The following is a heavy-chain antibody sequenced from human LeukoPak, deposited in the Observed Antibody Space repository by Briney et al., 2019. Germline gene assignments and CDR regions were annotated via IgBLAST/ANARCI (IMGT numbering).Heavy chain of an antibody. D-gene: IGHD3-22*01. J-gene: IGHJ4*02. CDR2: ISSSSSYI. CDR1: GFTFSSYS. CDR3: ARDRKNYYDSSAYYFDY. V-gene: IGHV3-21*01. Sequence: GGSLRLSCAASGFTFSSYSMNWVRQAPGKGLEWVSSISSSSSYIYYADSVKGRFTISRDNAKNSLYLQMNSLRAEDTAVYYCARDRKNYYDSSAYYFDYWGQGTLVTVSS.